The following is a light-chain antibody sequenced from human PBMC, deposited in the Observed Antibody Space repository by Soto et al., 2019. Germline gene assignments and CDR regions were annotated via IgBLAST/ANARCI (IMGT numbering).Light chain of an antibody. V-gene: IGKV3-20*01. J-gene: IGKJ4*01. CDR1: QSVSSSY. Sequence: EIVLTQSPGTLSLSPGERATLSCMASQSVSSSYLAWYQQKPGQAPRLLIYGASSRATGIPERFSGSGSGTDFALTISRLEPEDFAVYYCHHYGSPLTFGGGTKVEIK. CDR3: HHYGSPLT. CDR2: GAS.